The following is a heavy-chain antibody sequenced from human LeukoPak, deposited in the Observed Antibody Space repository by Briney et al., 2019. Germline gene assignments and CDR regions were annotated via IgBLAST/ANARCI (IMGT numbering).Heavy chain of an antibody. J-gene: IGHJ4*02. CDR3: ARDRYSRYYDFWRGYWGFDY. V-gene: IGHV1-2*02. CDR1: GYTFTGYF. Sequence: ASVKVSCKASGYTFTGYFVHWVRQAPGQGLEWMGWINPNSGGTNYAQKFQGRVTMTRDTYISTAYMELSRLRSDDTAVYYCARDRYSRYYDFWRGYWGFDYWGQGTLVTVSS. D-gene: IGHD3-3*01. CDR2: INPNSGGT.